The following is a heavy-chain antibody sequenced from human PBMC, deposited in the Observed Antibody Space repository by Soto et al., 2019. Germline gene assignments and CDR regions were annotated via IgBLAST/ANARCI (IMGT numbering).Heavy chain of an antibody. J-gene: IGHJ6*02. Sequence: PGESLKISCKGSGYSFTSYWIGWVRQMPGKGLEWMGIIYPGDSDTRYSPSFQGQVTISADKSISTAYLQWSSLKASDTAMYYCATMDIVATIGNYGMDVWGQGNTVTVSS. D-gene: IGHD5-12*01. CDR3: ATMDIVATIGNYGMDV. CDR1: GYSFTSYW. CDR2: IYPGDSDT. V-gene: IGHV5-51*01.